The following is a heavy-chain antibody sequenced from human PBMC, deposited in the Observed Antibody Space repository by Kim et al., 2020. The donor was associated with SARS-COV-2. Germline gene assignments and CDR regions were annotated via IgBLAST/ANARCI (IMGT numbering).Heavy chain of an antibody. V-gene: IGHV3-7*03. Sequence: GGSLRLSCVASGFIFSTFCMTWVRQPPGKGLEWVCDIKGDGGETYYADSVKGRFTISRDSAKNSLYLQMNSLRADDTAVYYCVRDPWPYYG. D-gene: IGHD5-12*01. J-gene: IGHJ6*01. CDR1: GFIFSTFC. CDR3: VRDPWPYYG. CDR2: IKGDGGET.